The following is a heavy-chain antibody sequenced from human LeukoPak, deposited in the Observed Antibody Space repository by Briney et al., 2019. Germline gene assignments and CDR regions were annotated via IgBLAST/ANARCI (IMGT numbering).Heavy chain of an antibody. CDR1: GYTFTSYY. J-gene: IGHJ4*02. D-gene: IGHD2-15*01. CDR3: ARGGTGGYCSGGSCLYYFDY. Sequence: ASVKVSCKASGYTFTSYYMHWVRQAPGQGLEWMGIINPSGGSTSYAQKFQGRVTMTRDTSTSTVYMELSSLRSEDTAVYYCARGGTGGYCSGGSCLYYFDYWGQGTLVTVSS. CDR2: INPSGGST. V-gene: IGHV1-46*01.